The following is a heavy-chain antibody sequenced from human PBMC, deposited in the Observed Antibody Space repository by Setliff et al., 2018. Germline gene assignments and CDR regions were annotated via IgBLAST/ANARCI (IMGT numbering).Heavy chain of an antibody. CDR1: GYTFSNYW. D-gene: IGHD5-18*01. CDR3: ARHGNVDTFDY. CDR2: IYPGDSDT. J-gene: IGHJ4*02. V-gene: IGHV5-51*01. Sequence: GESLKISCQGSGYTFSNYWIGWVRQMPGKGLEWMGVIYPGDSDTRYSPSFQGQVTISADKSISTAYLHWSSLKATDTAMYYCARHGNVDTFDYWGQGTLVTVSS.